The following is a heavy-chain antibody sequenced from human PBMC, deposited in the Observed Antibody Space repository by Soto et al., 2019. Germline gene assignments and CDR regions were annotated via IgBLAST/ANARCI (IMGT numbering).Heavy chain of an antibody. CDR1: GGSFSGYY. D-gene: IGHD1-26*01. V-gene: IGHV4-34*01. Sequence: SETLSLTCAVYGGSFSGYYWSWIREPPGKGLEWIGEINHSGSTNYNQSLRSRVTISVDTSKNQFSLKLSSVTAADTAVYYCARSYSGSYYFPLGPQDYWGQGTLVTVSS. CDR3: ARSYSGSYYFPLGPQDY. CDR2: INHSGST. J-gene: IGHJ4*02.